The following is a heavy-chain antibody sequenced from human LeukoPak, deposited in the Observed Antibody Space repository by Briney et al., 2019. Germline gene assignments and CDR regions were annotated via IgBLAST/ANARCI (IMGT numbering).Heavy chain of an antibody. D-gene: IGHD1-1*01. CDR2: IRYDGSNK. J-gene: IGHJ4*02. CDR1: GFTFSSYG. CDR3: AKRITNTTKFDY. Sequence: HPGGSLRLSCAASGFTFSSYGMHWVRQAPGKGLEWVAFIRYDGSNKYYADSVKGRFTISRDNSKNTLYLQMNSLRAEDTAVYYCAKRITNTTKFDYWGQGTLVTVSS. V-gene: IGHV3-30*02.